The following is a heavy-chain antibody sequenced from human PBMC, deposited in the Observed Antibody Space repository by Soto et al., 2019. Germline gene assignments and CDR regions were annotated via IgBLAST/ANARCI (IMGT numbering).Heavy chain of an antibody. V-gene: IGHV4-59*08. CDR3: ARHNPYSPHDY. D-gene: IGHD6-13*01. CDR2: IYYSGST. Sequence: SETLPLTCTVSGGTISSYYWSWIRQPPGKGLEWIGYIYYSGSTNYNPSLKCRVTISVDTSKNLFSLKLSSLTAADTAVYYCARHNPYSPHDYWGQGTLVTVS. J-gene: IGHJ4*02. CDR1: GGTISSYY.